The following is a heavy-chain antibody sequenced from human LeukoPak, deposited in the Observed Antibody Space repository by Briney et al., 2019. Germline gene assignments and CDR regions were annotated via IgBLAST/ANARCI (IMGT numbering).Heavy chain of an antibody. V-gene: IGHV4-59*08. Sequence: PSETLSLTCTVSGGSISSYYGSWIRQPPGKGLEWIGYIYYSGSTNYNPSLKSRVTISVDTSKNQFSLKLSSVTAADTAVYYCARLRVSPRIVEWLLDYYFYMDVWGKGTTVTVSS. D-gene: IGHD3-3*01. CDR1: GGSISSYY. CDR3: ARLRVSPRIVEWLLDYYFYMDV. J-gene: IGHJ6*03. CDR2: IYYSGST.